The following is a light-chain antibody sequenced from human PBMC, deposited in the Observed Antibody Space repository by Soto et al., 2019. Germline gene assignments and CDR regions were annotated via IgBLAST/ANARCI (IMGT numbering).Light chain of an antibody. J-gene: IGKJ4*01. Sequence: DIQMTQSPSSLSASVGDRVTITCRASQGANNYLAWYQQRPGKVPKLLIYATSTLQSGVPSRFSGSGGGTEYTLTVSSLQPEDVATYYCQRYNSAPLTIGGGTKVDIK. V-gene: IGKV1-27*01. CDR2: ATS. CDR1: QGANNY. CDR3: QRYNSAPLT.